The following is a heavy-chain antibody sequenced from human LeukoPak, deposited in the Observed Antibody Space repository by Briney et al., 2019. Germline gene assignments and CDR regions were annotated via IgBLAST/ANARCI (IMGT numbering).Heavy chain of an antibody. Sequence: SETLSLTCSVSGDSLSSYYWSWIRQPPGKGLEYIGYIYFSGSTNYNPSLKSRVTISADTSKNQFSLKLSSVTAADTAVYYCARAVHRWPSWFGPWGQGTLVTVSS. J-gene: IGHJ5*02. CDR3: ARAVHRWPSWFGP. D-gene: IGHD4-23*01. CDR1: GDSLSSYY. CDR2: IYFSGST. V-gene: IGHV4-59*01.